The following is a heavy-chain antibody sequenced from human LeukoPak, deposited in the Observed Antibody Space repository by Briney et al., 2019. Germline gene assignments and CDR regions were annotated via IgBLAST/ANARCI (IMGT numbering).Heavy chain of an antibody. CDR1: GYTFTSYG. D-gene: IGHD3-3*01. CDR2: ISAYNGNT. CDR3: ARPLREDFWSGYYP. J-gene: IGHJ5*02. Sequence: ASVKVSCTASGYTFTSYGISWVRQAPGQGLEWMGWISAYNGNTNYSQKLQGRVTMTTDTSTRTAYMEMRSLRSDDTAVYYCARPLREDFWSGYYPWGQGTLVTVSS. V-gene: IGHV1-18*01.